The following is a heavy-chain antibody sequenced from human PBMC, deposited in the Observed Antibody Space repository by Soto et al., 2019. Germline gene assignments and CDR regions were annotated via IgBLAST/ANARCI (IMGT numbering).Heavy chain of an antibody. D-gene: IGHD5-12*01. Sequence: ASVKVSCKASGYTFTIHDMHWVRQAPGQGLEWMGIINPSGGSTSYAQSFQGRVTMTRDTSTSTVYMEVSSLRSEDTAVYLCSRVATGENSSFEQWGRGNMVTVSS. CDR2: INPSGGST. CDR1: GYTFTIHD. CDR3: SRVATGENSSFEQ. J-gene: IGHJ4*02. V-gene: IGHV1-46*03.